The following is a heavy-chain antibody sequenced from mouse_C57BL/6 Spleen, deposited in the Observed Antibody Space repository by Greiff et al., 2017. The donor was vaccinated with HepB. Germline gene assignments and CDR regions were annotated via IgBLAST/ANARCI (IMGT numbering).Heavy chain of an antibody. D-gene: IGHD2-4*01. V-gene: IGHV5-9-1*02. CDR3: TRDHDYGSMDY. Sequence: EVQVVESGEGLVKPGGSLKLSCAASGFTFSSYAMSWVRQTPEKRLEWVAYISSGGDYIYYADTVKGRFTISRDNARNTLYLQMSSLKSEDTAMYYCTRDHDYGSMDYWGQGTSVTVSS. CDR1: GFTFSSYA. J-gene: IGHJ4*01. CDR2: ISSGGDYI.